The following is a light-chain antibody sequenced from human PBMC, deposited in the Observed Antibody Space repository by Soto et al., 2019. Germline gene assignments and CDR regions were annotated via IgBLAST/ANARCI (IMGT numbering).Light chain of an antibody. Sequence: QSALTQPPSVSGSPGQSVTISCTGTSSDVGSYNRVSWYQQPPGTAPKLMIYEVSNRPSGLPDRFSGSKSGNTASLTISGLQAEDEADYYCRSYTSSSTVVFGGGTKLTVL. CDR3: RSYTSSSTVV. V-gene: IGLV2-18*02. J-gene: IGLJ2*01. CDR1: SSDVGSYNR. CDR2: EVS.